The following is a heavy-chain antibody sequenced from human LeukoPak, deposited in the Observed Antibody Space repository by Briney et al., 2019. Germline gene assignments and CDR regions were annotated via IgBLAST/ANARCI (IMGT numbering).Heavy chain of an antibody. J-gene: IGHJ5*02. D-gene: IGHD2-21*02. V-gene: IGHV3-74*01. CDR1: GFTFSSYW. CDR3: ARDIVVVTAMSWFDP. Sequence: GRSLGLSCAASGFTFSSYWMHWVRQAPGKGLVWVSRINSDGSSTSYADSVKGRFTISRDNAKNTLYLQMNSLRAEDTAVYYCARDIVVVTAMSWFDPWGQGTLVTVSS. CDR2: INSDGSST.